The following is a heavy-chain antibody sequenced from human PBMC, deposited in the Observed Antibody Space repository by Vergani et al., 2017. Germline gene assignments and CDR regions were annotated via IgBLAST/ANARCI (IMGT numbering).Heavy chain of an antibody. J-gene: IGHJ5*02. D-gene: IGHD4-23*01. CDR1: GGTFSSYA. V-gene: IGHV1-69*01. CDR3: ARDGDGGGKPGERPNGFDP. Sequence: QVQLVQSGAEVKKPGSSVKVSCKASGGTFSSYAISWVRQAPGQGLEWMGGIIPIFGTANYAQEFQGRVTITADESTSTAYMELSSLRSEDTAVYYCARDGDGGGKPGERPNGFDPWGQGTLVTVSS. CDR2: IIPIFGTA.